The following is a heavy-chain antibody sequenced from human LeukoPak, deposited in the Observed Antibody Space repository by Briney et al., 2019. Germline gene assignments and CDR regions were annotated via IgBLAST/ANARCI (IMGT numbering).Heavy chain of an antibody. CDR2: IYYSGST. CDR1: GGSISSSSYY. CDR3: ARISSSTHYYMDV. V-gene: IGHV4-39*07. Sequence: SETLSLTCTVSGGSISSSSYYWGWIRQPPGKGLEWIGSIYYSGSTYYNPSLKSRVTISVDTSKNQFSLKLSSVTAADTAVYYCARISSSTHYYMDVWGKGTTDTVSS. D-gene: IGHD6-6*01. J-gene: IGHJ6*03.